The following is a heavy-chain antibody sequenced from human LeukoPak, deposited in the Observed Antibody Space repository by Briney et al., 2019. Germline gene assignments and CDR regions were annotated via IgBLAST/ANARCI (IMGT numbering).Heavy chain of an antibody. CDR1: GGSISSYY. V-gene: IGHV4-59*01. Sequence: SETLSLTCTVSGGSISSYYWSWIRQPPGKGLEWIGYIYYSGSTNYNPSLKSRVTISVDTSKNQFSLKLSSVTAADTAVYYCARDNPVDSSSGYMDVWGKGTTVTVSS. J-gene: IGHJ6*03. CDR3: ARDNPVDSSSGYMDV. CDR2: IYYSGST. D-gene: IGHD6-6*01.